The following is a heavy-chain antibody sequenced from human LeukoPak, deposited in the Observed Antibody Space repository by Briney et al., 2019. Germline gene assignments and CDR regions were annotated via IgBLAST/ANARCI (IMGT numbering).Heavy chain of an antibody. CDR3: ARDRGYSSFDY. D-gene: IGHD4-23*01. Sequence: GGSLRLSCPASAFTFSTYWMSWVRQAPGKGLEWVDNIKEDGSEINYVDSVKGRFTISRDNAKNSLYLQMNSLRVEDTAVYYCARDRGYSSFDYWGQGTLVTVSS. V-gene: IGHV3-7*01. J-gene: IGHJ4*02. CDR1: AFTFSTYW. CDR2: IKEDGSEI.